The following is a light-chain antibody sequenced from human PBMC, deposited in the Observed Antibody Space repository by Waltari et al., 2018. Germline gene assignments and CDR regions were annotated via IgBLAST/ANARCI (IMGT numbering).Light chain of an antibody. Sequence: DIQMTQSPSMLSASVGDRVTITCRASQTIRGWLAWYQLKPGLAPKLLFYDASNLGVGVPSRFSGSGFGSNFTLTISSLQPDDFATYYCQQYSSFSTFGRGTRVELK. V-gene: IGKV1-5*01. CDR1: QTIRGW. CDR3: QQYSSFST. J-gene: IGKJ1*01. CDR2: DAS.